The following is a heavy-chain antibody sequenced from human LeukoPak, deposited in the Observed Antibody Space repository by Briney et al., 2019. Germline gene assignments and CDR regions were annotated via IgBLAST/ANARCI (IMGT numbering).Heavy chain of an antibody. D-gene: IGHD6-13*01. CDR2: IYHTGNT. J-gene: IGHJ4*02. CDR1: GYPISGGYY. CDR3: ARDSGIAATDF. Sequence: PSETLSLTCAVSGYPISGGYYWGWIRQPPGKGLEWIASIYHTGNTYYNPSLKTRVTISVDTSNNQFSLKLSSVTAADTAVYYCARDSGIAATDFWGQGTLVIVSS. V-gene: IGHV4-38-2*02.